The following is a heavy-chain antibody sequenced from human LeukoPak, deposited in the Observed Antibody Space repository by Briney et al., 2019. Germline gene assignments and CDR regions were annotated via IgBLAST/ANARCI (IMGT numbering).Heavy chain of an antibody. CDR3: ARDAYYYSSDQ. CDR1: GLGFSSYA. D-gene: IGHD3-10*01. CDR2: IRESGDST. J-gene: IGHJ4*02. V-gene: IGHV3-23*01. Sequence: GGSLRLSCEVSGLGFSSYAMSWVRQAPGKSPEWVSVIRESGDSTAYADSVTGRFTVSRDNAKNSLYLQMNSLRAEDTAVYYCARDAYYYSSDQWGRGTLVIVSS.